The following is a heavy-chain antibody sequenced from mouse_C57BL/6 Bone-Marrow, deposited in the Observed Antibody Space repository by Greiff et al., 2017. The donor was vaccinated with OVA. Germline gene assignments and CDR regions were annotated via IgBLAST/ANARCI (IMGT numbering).Heavy chain of an antibody. CDR1: GYSFTGYY. D-gene: IGHD1-1*01. J-gene: IGHJ3*01. V-gene: IGHV1-42*01. CDR3: ARYDYGSPWFAY. Sequence: EVQLQQSGPELVKPGASVKISCKASGYSFTGYYMNWVKQSPEKSLEWIGEINPSTGGTTYNQKFKAKATLTVDKSSSTAYMQLKILTSEDSAVYYCARYDYGSPWFAYWGQGTLVTVSA. CDR2: INPSTGGT.